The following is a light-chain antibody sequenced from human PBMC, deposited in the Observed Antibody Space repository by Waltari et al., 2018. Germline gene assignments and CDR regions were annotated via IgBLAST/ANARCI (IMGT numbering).Light chain of an antibody. CDR1: SSYVGGYNF. J-gene: IGLJ3*02. V-gene: IGLV2-14*01. CDR2: EVS. CDR3: SSHTTSSIWV. Sequence: QSALTQPASVSGSLGQSITISCTGTSSYVGGYNFVSWYQQDPGKAPKLMIYEVSNRPSGVSNRFSGSKSGNTASLTISGLQAEDEADYYCSSHTTSSIWVFGGGTKVTVL.